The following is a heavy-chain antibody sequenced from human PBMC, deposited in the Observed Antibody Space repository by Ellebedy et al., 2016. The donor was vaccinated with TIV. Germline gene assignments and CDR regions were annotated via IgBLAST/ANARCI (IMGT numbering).Heavy chain of an antibody. Sequence: GESLKISCAASGFTFRSYWMSWVRQAPGKGLEWVANIYQAGREKYYVDSVKGRFTISRDNAKNSLFLQMNSLRVEDTAVYYCARRASYGDYAVQVNPWFDPWGQGTLVTVSS. CDR1: GFTFRSYW. CDR3: ARRASYGDYAVQVNPWFDP. J-gene: IGHJ5*02. V-gene: IGHV3-7*01. CDR2: IYQAGREK. D-gene: IGHD4-17*01.